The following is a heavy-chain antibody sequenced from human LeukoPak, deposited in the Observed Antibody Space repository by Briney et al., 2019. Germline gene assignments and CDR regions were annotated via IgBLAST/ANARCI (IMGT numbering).Heavy chain of an antibody. J-gene: IGHJ6*03. V-gene: IGHV1-69*01. CDR3: ARVHELVPAATYYMDV. D-gene: IGHD2-2*01. CDR2: IIPIFGTA. CDR1: GGTFSSYA. Sequence: SVKVSCKASGGTFSSYAISWVRQAPGQGLEWVGGIIPIFGTANYAQKFQGRVTITADESTSTAYMELSSLRSEDTAVYYCARVHELVPAATYYMDVWGKGTTVTVSS.